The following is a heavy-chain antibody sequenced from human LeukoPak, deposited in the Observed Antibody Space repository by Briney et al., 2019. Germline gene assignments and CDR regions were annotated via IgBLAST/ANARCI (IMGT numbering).Heavy chain of an antibody. D-gene: IGHD6-19*01. CDR3: ARNLPGYTSTRGWFDP. CDR2: MYISGST. V-gene: IGHV4-61*02. J-gene: IGHJ5*02. CDR1: GGSISSSSYY. Sequence: SETLSLTCTVSGGSISSSSYYWSWIRQPAGKGLEWIGRMYISGSTNYNPSLKSRVTMSVDTSKNQFSLKLSSVTAADTAVYYCARNLPGYTSTRGWFDPWGQGTLVTVSS.